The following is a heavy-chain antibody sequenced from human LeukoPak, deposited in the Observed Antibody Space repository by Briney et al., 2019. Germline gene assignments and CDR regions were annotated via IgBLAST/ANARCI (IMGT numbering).Heavy chain of an antibody. CDR3: ARQDVVVVAATYYYYGMDV. Sequence: PSETLSLTCTVSGGSISSYYWSWIRQPPGKGLEWIGYIYYSGSTNYNPSLKSRVTISVDTSKNQFSLKLSSVTAADTAVYYRARQDVVVVAATYYYYGMDVWGQGTTVTVSS. CDR2: IYYSGST. J-gene: IGHJ6*02. V-gene: IGHV4-59*08. D-gene: IGHD2-15*01. CDR1: GGSISSYY.